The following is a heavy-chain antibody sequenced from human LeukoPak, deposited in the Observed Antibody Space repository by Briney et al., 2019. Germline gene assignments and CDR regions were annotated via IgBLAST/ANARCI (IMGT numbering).Heavy chain of an antibody. D-gene: IGHD2-2*01. V-gene: IGHV4-59*01. CDR3: ARERCSSTSCYPWFDH. CDR2: IYYSGST. CDR1: GGSISSYY. J-gene: IGHJ5*02. Sequence: NTSEALSLTCTVSGGSISSYYWSWIRRPPGKGLEWIGYIYYSGSTNYNPSLKSRVTISVDTSKNQFSLKLSSVTAADTAVYYCARERCSSTSCYPWFDHWGQGTLVTVSS.